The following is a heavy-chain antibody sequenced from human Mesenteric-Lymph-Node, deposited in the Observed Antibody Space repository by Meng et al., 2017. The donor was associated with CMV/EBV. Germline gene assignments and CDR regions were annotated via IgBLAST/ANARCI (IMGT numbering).Heavy chain of an antibody. J-gene: IGHJ6*02. CDR2: INHGGST. CDR1: GGPINTNNYY. CDR3: ARAPSTDYYGMDV. Sequence: GSLRLSCTVSGGPINTNNYYWAWIRQPPGMGLEWIGKINHGGSTNYNPSLKSRVSISLDTSKNQFSLKLSSVTAADTAVYYCARAPSTDYYGMDVWGQGTTVTVSS. V-gene: IGHV4-39*07.